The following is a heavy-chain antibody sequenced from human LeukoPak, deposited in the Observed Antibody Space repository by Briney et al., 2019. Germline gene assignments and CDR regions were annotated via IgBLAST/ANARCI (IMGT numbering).Heavy chain of an antibody. J-gene: IGHJ4*02. D-gene: IGHD3-22*01. V-gene: IGHV4-59*12. CDR1: GGSISSDS. CDR3: ATDSSGHDFDY. Sequence: SETLSLTCIVSGGSISSDSWSWIRQPPGKGLEWIGYISYIGSTNYNPSLKSRVTMSLDTSKNQFSLKLSSVTAADTAVYYCATDSSGHDFDYWGQGTLVTVSS. CDR2: ISYIGST.